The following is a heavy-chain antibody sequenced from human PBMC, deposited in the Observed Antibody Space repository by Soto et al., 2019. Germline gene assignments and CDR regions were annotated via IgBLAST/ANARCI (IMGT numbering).Heavy chain of an antibody. V-gene: IGHV3-48*03. J-gene: IGHJ6*02. CDR2: ISSSGSTK. Sequence: GGSLRLSCEGSGFTFSSYEMNWVRQAPGKGLEWVSYISSSGSTKNYADSVKGRFTISRDNVKNSLYLQMNSLRAEDTAVYYCARVPRNFYYNGMDVWGPGTTVTVSS. CDR3: ARVPRNFYYNGMDV. CDR1: GFTFSSYE.